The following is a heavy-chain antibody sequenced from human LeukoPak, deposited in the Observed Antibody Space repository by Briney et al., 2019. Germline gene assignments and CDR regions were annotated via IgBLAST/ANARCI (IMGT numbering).Heavy chain of an antibody. CDR3: ARYCSSTSCYEKDAFDI. J-gene: IGHJ3*02. D-gene: IGHD2-2*01. CDR1: GGSISTYY. Sequence: PSETLSLTCTVSGGSISTYYWNWIRQAPGKGLEWIGYVYNSGSTNYNPSLKSRVTISVDTFKNQFSLKLRSVTAADTAVYYCARYCSSTSCYEKDAFDIWGQGTMVTVSS. V-gene: IGHV4-59*08. CDR2: VYNSGST.